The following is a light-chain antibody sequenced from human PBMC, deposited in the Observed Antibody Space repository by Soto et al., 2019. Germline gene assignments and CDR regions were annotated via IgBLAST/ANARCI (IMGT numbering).Light chain of an antibody. Sequence: DIVMTQSPDSLAVSLGERATINCKSSQSVLYSSNNKNYLTWYQQKPGQPPKLRIYWASTRESGVPDRFSGSGSGTDFTLTISSLQAEDVAVYYCQQYYSTPYTFGQWTKLEIK. J-gene: IGKJ2*01. CDR1: QSVLYSSNNKNY. V-gene: IGKV4-1*01. CDR3: QQYYSTPYT. CDR2: WAS.